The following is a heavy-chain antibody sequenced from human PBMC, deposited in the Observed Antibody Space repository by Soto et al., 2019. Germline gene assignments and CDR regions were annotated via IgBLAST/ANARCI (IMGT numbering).Heavy chain of an antibody. CDR1: GYKFGAYW. J-gene: IGHJ3*02. Sequence: PGESLKISCQASGYKFGAYWIGWVRQMPGKGLEWVGVIYPGDSDTRYGPAFQGQVTISTDKSISTVYLQWSSLKASDTAMYYCVRRPYDGSDYSAFDIWGQGTMVIGS. CDR2: IYPGDSDT. CDR3: VRRPYDGSDYSAFDI. V-gene: IGHV5-51*01. D-gene: IGHD3-22*01.